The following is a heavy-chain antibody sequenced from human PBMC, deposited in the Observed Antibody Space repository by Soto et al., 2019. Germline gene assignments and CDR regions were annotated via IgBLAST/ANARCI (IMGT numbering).Heavy chain of an antibody. CDR2: MRSRANSYAT. CDR1: GFSFIGSS. V-gene: IGHV3-73*01. CDR3: TTSGYDTFVDY. J-gene: IGHJ4*02. D-gene: IGHD5-12*01. Sequence: GGSLRLSCAASGFSFIGSSMHWVRQASGEGLEWVGRMRSRANSYATTYAELVKGRFTISRDDSKNTAYLQMNSLKTEATAVYYCTTSGYDTFVDYWGQGILVTVSS.